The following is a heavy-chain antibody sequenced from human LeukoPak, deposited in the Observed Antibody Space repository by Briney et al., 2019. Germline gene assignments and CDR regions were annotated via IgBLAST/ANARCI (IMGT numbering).Heavy chain of an antibody. CDR1: GGSIGNYY. CDR3: ARAALGFCSGGTCPYYFDH. V-gene: IGHV4-59*01. D-gene: IGHD2-15*01. J-gene: IGHJ4*02. Sequence: PSETLSLTRTVSGGSIGNYYWSWIRQPPGKGLEWIAYIDYSGSTRYNPSLQSRVTISVDMSKNQFSLRLNSVTAADSAVYYCARAALGFCSGGTCPYYFDHWGQGTLITVSS. CDR2: IDYSGST.